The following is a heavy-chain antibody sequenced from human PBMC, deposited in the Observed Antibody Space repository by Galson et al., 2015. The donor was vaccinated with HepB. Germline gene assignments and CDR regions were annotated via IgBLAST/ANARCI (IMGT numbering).Heavy chain of an antibody. CDR3: ARSDNTDYYERLFDF. CDR1: GFSLSTHGMS. V-gene: IGHV2-70*01. D-gene: IGHD3-9*01. Sequence: PALVKPTQTLTLTCTFSGFSLSTHGMSVNWLRQPPGKALEWLAFIDWDDVKSYSTSLKTRLTISKDTSKNQVVLTMTNVDPVDTATYYCARSDNTDYYERLFDFWGQGTLVTVSS. CDR2: IDWDDVK. J-gene: IGHJ4*02.